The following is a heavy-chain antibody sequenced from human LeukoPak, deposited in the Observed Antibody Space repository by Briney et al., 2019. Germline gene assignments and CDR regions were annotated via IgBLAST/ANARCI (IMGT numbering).Heavy chain of an antibody. CDR2: INYSGGT. CDR3: ARGLSGNYQYYLDY. D-gene: IGHD1-26*01. V-gene: IGHV4-59*11. J-gene: IGHJ4*02. Sequence: SETLSLTCSVSGIFITDHNWSWLRKSPGKGLEWIGCINYSGGTFTNPSLRSRVTLSLDTSKNQCSLRLTSVTAADTAVYFCARGLSGNYQYYLDYWGQGTQVTVST. CDR1: GIFITDHN.